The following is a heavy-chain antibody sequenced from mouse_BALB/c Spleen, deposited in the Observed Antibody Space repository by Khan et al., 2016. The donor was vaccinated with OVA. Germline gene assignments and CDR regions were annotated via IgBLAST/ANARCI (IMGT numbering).Heavy chain of an antibody. V-gene: IGHV5-6-4*01. CDR2: ISSDGSYT. Sequence: EVELVEPGGGLVKPGGSLKLSCAASGFTFSTYTMSWVRQTPEKRLEWVATISSDGSYTYYPDSVKGRFTISRDNAKNTLYLQMSSLKSEDTAMYYCTNGSYGYFDVWGAGTTVTVAS. J-gene: IGHJ1*01. D-gene: IGHD1-1*02. CDR1: GFTFSTYT. CDR3: TNGSYGYFDV.